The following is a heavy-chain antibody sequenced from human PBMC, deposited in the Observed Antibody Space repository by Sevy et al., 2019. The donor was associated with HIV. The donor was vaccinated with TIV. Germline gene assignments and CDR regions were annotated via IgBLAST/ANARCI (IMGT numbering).Heavy chain of an antibody. D-gene: IGHD2-2*01. CDR3: ARLRWDIVVVPGATPGCYFDQ. J-gene: IGHJ4*02. Sequence: SETLSLTCTVSGDSINTYYWSWIRQPPGKGLEWIGYVSTSGSTNYNPSLKSRGTISLDTSRNQVSLKVTSVTAADAAVYYYARLRWDIVVVPGATPGCYFDQWGKGTLVTVSS. V-gene: IGHV4-4*08. CDR2: VSTSGST. CDR1: GDSINTYY.